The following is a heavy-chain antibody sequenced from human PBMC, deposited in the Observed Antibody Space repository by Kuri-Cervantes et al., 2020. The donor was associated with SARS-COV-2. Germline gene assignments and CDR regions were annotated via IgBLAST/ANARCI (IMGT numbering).Heavy chain of an antibody. V-gene: IGHV3-30-3*01. CDR3: AREGLELSPFDY. CDR1: GFTFSSYA. J-gene: IGHJ4*02. Sequence: GGSLRLSCAASGFTFSSYAMHWVRQAPGKGPEWVAVISYDGSNKYYADSVKGRFTISRDNSKNTLYLQMNSLRAEDTAVYYCAREGLELSPFDYWGQGTLVTVSS. CDR2: ISYDGSNK. D-gene: IGHD1-7*01.